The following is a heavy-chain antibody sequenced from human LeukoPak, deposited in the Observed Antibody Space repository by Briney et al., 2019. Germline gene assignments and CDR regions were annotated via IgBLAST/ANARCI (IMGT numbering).Heavy chain of an antibody. CDR3: AKDVPAAYFDY. J-gene: IGHJ4*02. CDR2: ISYDGTNK. V-gene: IGHV3-30*18. D-gene: IGHD2-2*01. CDR1: GFIFTSYG. Sequence: PGGSLRLSCTASGFIFTSYGMHWVRRAPGKGLEWVAGISYDGTNKYYADSVKGRFTISRDNSKNMMYLQMNSLRAEDTAVYYCAKDVPAAYFDYWGQGTLVTVSS.